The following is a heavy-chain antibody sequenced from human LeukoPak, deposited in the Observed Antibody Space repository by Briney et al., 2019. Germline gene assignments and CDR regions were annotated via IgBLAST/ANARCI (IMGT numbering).Heavy chain of an antibody. CDR2: INPSGGST. J-gene: IGHJ4*02. V-gene: IGHV1-46*01. Sequence: GASVKVSCKASGYTFTSYYMHWVRQAPGQGLEWMGIINPSGGSTSYAQKFQGRVTMTRDTSTSTVYMELSSLRSEDTAVYYCARDRGGYCSSTSCYAGGYFDYWGQGTLDTVSS. CDR1: GYTFTSYY. CDR3: ARDRGGYCSSTSCYAGGYFDY. D-gene: IGHD2-2*01.